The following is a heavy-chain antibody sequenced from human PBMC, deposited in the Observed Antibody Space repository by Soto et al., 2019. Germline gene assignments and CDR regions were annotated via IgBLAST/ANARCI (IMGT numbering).Heavy chain of an antibody. Sequence: PGESLKISCKGSGYSFTSYWISWVRQMPGKGLEWMGRIDPSDSYTNYSPSFQGHVTISADKSISTAYLQWSSLKASDTAMYYCARLDIVVVPADRRDYYYGMDVWGQGTTVTVSS. V-gene: IGHV5-10-1*01. CDR1: GYSFTSYW. CDR3: ARLDIVVVPADRRDYYYGMDV. D-gene: IGHD2-2*03. J-gene: IGHJ6*02. CDR2: IDPSDSYT.